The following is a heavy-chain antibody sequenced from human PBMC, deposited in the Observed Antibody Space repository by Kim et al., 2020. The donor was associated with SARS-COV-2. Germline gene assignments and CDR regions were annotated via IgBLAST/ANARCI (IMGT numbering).Heavy chain of an antibody. CDR1: GSALSTSGVG. D-gene: IGHD2-2*02. V-gene: IGHV2-5*02. Sequence: SGPTLVNPTQTLTLTCTFSGSALSTSGVGVGWFRQPPGKALEWLALIYWDDDKRYSPSLKSRLTITKDASKNQVVLTMTNMDPVDTATYYCAHRQYLYGTFDSWGQGTLVTVSS. J-gene: IGHJ4*02. CDR3: AHRQYLYGTFDS. CDR2: IYWDDDK.